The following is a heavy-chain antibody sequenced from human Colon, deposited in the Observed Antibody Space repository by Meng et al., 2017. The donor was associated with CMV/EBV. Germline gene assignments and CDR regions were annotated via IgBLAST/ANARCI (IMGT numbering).Heavy chain of an antibody. CDR2: IKPSTGDT. J-gene: IGHJ4*02. Sequence: QVQLGQSGAEVTKPGASVEVSCKASGYTFTSHGISWARQAPGQGLEWMGRIKPSTGDTNYAQNFQGRGTVTRDTSISTVYMEVNSLTSDDTAVYYCTREGFDYWGQGALVTVSS. V-gene: IGHV1-2*06. CDR1: GYTFTSHG. CDR3: TREGFDY.